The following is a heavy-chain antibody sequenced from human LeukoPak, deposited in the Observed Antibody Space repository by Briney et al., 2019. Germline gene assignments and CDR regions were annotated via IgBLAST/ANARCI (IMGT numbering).Heavy chain of an antibody. V-gene: IGHV6-1*01. Sequence: PQTLSLACAISGDSVSSNSAAWNWIRQSPSRGLEWLGRTYYRSKWYNDYAVSVKSRITINPDTSKNQFSLQLNSVTPEDTAVYYCASESGSIAAAGITIWGQGTLVTVSS. CDR2: TYYRSKWYN. J-gene: IGHJ4*02. D-gene: IGHD6-13*01. CDR1: GDSVSSNSAA. CDR3: ASESGSIAAAGITI.